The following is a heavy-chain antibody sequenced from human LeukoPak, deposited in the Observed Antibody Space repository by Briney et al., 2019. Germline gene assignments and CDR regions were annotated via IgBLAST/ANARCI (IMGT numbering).Heavy chain of an antibody. V-gene: IGHV3-53*01. CDR1: GFIVSHNY. CDR2: IYIDGTT. D-gene: IGHD6-13*01. Sequence: GGSLRLSCAASGFIVSHNYMTWVRQAPGKGLEWISVIYIDGTTYYADSVKGRFTISRDQANNTLYLQMNTLRDEDTAVYYCARGPRYSFYWGQGTPVSVSS. J-gene: IGHJ4*02. CDR3: ARGPRYSFY.